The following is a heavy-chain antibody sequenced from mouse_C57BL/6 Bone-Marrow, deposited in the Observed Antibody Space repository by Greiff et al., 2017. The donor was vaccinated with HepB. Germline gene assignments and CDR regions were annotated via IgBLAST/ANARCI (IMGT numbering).Heavy chain of an antibody. CDR3: RDWYFDV. CDR2: IYPRSGNT. V-gene: IGHV1-81*01. Sequence: QVQLKESGAELARPGASVKLSCKASGYTFTSYGISWVKQRTGQGLEWIGEIYPRSGNTYYNEKFKGKATLTADKSSSTAYMELRSLTSEDSAVYFCRDWYFDVWGTGTTVTVSS. CDR1: GYTFTSYG. J-gene: IGHJ1*03.